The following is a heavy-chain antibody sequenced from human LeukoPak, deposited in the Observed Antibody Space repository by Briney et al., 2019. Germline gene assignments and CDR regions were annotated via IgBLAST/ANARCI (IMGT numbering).Heavy chain of an antibody. CDR3: AKDKDGWNIQTFDY. CDR2: IRYDGSNK. J-gene: IGHJ4*02. D-gene: IGHD2/OR15-2a*01. Sequence: GGSLRLSCAASGFTFSSYGMHWVRQAPGKGLEWVAFIRYDGSNKYYADSVKGRFTISRDNSKNTLYLQMNSLRAEDTAVYYCAKDKDGWNIQTFDYWGQGTLVTVSS. V-gene: IGHV3-30*02. CDR1: GFTFSSYG.